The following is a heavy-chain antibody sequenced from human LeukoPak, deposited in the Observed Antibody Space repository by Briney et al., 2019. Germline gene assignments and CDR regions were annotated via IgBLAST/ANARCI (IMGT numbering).Heavy chain of an antibody. CDR1: GYSFTNYW. CDR2: IYPDDSES. CDR3: ARSRDSSGYYYLI. J-gene: IGHJ4*02. D-gene: IGHD3-22*01. V-gene: IGHV5-51*03. Sequence: PGESLKISCEASGYSFTNYWIGWLRQMPGKGLEWMGIIYPDDSESKYSPSFQGQVTISADKSISTAYLQWSSLKASDTAMYYCARSRDSSGYYYLIWGQGTLVTVSS.